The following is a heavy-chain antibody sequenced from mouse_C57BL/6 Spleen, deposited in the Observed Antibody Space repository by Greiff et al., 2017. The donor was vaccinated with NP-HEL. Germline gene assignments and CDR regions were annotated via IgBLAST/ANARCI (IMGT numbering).Heavy chain of an antibody. CDR1: GYTFTSYW. CDR3: ARPSTVVDWYFDV. V-gene: IGHV1-64*01. Sequence: VQLQQSGAELVKPGASVKLSCKASGYTFTSYWMHWVKQRPGQGLEWIGMIHPNSGSTNYNEKFKSKATLTVDKSSSTACMQLSSLTSEDSAVYDFARPSTVVDWYFDVGGTGTTVTVSS. J-gene: IGHJ1*03. CDR2: IHPNSGST. D-gene: IGHD1-1*01.